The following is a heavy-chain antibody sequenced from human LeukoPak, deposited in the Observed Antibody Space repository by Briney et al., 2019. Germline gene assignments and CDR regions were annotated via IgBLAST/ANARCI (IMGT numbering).Heavy chain of an antibody. CDR1: GYTFTGYY. CDR3: ARNYNPPFESSDAFDI. V-gene: IGHV1-2*02. CDR2: INPNSGGT. J-gene: IGHJ3*02. Sequence: ASVKVSCKASGYTFTGYYMHWVRQAPGQGLEWMGWINPNSGGTNYAQKFQGRVTMTRDTSISTAYMELSRLRSDDTAVYYCARNYNPPFESSDAFDIWGQGTMVTVSS. D-gene: IGHD1-14*01.